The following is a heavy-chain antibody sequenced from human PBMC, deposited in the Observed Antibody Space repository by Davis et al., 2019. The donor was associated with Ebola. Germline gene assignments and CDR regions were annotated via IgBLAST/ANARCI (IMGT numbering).Heavy chain of an antibody. J-gene: IGHJ6*02. V-gene: IGHV3-11*06. Sequence: GESLKISCAASGFPFSDYYMIWVRQAPGKGLEWVSYLSSDSTFTKNADSVKGRFTISRDNSKNTLYLQMNSLRAEDTAVYYCAKDQHSGWYSSDYYYGMDVWGQGTTVTVSS. CDR1: GFPFSDYY. CDR2: LSSDSTFT. CDR3: AKDQHSGWYSSDYYYGMDV. D-gene: IGHD6-19*01.